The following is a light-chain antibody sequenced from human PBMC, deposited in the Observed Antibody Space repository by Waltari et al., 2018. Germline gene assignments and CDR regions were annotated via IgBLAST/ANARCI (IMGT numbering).Light chain of an antibody. CDR2: DVR. V-gene: IGLV2-11*01. J-gene: IGLJ3*02. Sequence: QSALTQPRSVSGSPGQSVTISCTGTSSDVGGYKYVSWYQQHPGTAPKLMIFDVRKRPSVVPDRFSGSKAGSTASLTISGLQAEDEADYYCCSYAGSRWVFGGGTKLTVL. CDR3: CSYAGSRWV. CDR1: SSDVGGYKY.